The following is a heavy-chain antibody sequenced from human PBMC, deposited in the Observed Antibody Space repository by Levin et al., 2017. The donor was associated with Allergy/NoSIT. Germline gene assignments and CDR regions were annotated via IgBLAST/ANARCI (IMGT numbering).Heavy chain of an antibody. D-gene: IGHD2-8*01. J-gene: IGHJ5*02. Sequence: GGSLRLSCIGSGFTFEDYAMHWVRQAPGKGLEWVSGLSWNGGDIGYADSVKGRFPISRDNAKNSLSLQMNSLGPADTDLYYCAGYTNSGFFGWYDPWGLGTLVTVSS. CDR1: GFTFEDYA. CDR3: AGYTNSGFFGWYDP. V-gene: IGHV3-9*01. CDR2: LSWNGGDI.